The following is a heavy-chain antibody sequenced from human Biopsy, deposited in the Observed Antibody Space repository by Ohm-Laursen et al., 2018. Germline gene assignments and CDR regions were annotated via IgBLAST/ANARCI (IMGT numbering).Heavy chain of an antibody. V-gene: IGHV4-59*01. J-gene: IGHJ4*02. CDR1: GITTRSYW. Sequence: LRLSCTASGITTRSYWMSWIRQAPGKGLEWIGYIYYSGSTNYNPSLRSRVTISVDRSKNQFSLELSSVTAADTAVYYCARVGAGAPSIDYFDSWGQGTLVTVSS. CDR3: ARVGAGAPSIDYFDS. D-gene: IGHD1-26*01. CDR2: IYYSGST.